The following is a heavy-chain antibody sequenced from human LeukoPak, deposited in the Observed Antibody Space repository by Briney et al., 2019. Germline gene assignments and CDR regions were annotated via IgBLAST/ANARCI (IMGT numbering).Heavy chain of an antibody. CDR1: GGSISSYY. D-gene: IGHD3-10*01. J-gene: IGHJ4*02. Sequence: PSETLSLTCTVSGGSISSYYWSWIRQPPGKGLEWIGYIYYSGSTNYNPSLKSRVTISVDTSKNQFSLKLRSVTAADTAVYYCARLFGDYGSAYYFDYWGQGTLVTVSS. V-gene: IGHV4-59*08. CDR3: ARLFGDYGSAYYFDY. CDR2: IYYSGST.